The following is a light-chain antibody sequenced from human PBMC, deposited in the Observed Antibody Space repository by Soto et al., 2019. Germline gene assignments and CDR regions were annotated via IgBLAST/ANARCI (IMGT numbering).Light chain of an antibody. J-gene: IGKJ5*01. CDR3: QQYSKSPIT. CDR2: GAS. CDR1: QTVNSNY. V-gene: IGKV3-20*01. Sequence: VLTQSPGTLSLSPGERATLSCRASQTVNSNYLAWYQHKPGQTPRFLIYGASRRATGITDRFSGSGTGTDFTLTITRLAPEAVATYSCQQYSKSPITFGQGTRLESK.